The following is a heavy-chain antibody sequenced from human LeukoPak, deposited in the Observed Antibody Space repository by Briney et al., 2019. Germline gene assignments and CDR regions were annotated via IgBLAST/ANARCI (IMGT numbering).Heavy chain of an antibody. V-gene: IGHV1-69*13. J-gene: IGHJ3*02. CDR2: IIPIFGTA. Sequence: SVKVSCKASGGTFSSYAISWVRQAPGQGLEWLGGIIPIFGTANYAQKFQGRVTITADESTSTAYLELSSLRSEDAAVYYCARDVKNDYGGSHDAFDIWGQGTMVTVSS. CDR1: GGTFSSYA. D-gene: IGHD4-23*01. CDR3: ARDVKNDYGGSHDAFDI.